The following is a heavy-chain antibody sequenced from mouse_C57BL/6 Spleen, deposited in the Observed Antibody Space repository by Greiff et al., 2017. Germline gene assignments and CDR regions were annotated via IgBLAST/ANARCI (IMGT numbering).Heavy chain of an antibody. D-gene: IGHD1-1*01. V-gene: IGHV1-42*01. CDR3: ARRITTVVATEFDY. Sequence: VQLKQSGPELVKPGASVKISCKASGYSFTGYYMNWVKQSPEKSLEWIGEINPSTGGTTYNQKFKAKATLTVDKSSSTAYMQLKSLTSEDSAVYYCARRITTVVATEFDYWGQGTTLTVSS. CDR2: INPSTGGT. CDR1: GYSFTGYY. J-gene: IGHJ2*01.